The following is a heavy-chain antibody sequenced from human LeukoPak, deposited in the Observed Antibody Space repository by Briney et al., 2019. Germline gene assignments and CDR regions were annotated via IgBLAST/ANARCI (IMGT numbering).Heavy chain of an antibody. Sequence: GGSLRLSCAASGFTVSGNYMNWVRQAPGKGLEWVSVIYSGGSTYYADSVKGRFIISRDNSKNTLYLRLNSLRAEDTAVYYCARVIPWQMDVWGQGTTVTVSS. J-gene: IGHJ6*02. CDR1: GFTVSGNY. V-gene: IGHV3-66*01. D-gene: IGHD2-21*01. CDR3: ARVIPWQMDV. CDR2: IYSGGST.